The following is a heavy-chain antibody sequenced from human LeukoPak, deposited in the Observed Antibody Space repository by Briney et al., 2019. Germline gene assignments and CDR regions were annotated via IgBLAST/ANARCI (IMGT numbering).Heavy chain of an antibody. CDR3: ARSLPATVAGASWYVP. CDR1: GGFLIVYY. CDR2: MYYGGST. Sequence: SDTLSLTSSVSGGFLIVYYWNWLRPPPGERLEWVGYMYYGGSTNYVPSVKSRVSMSAEPSRTQMSLKLISGTAADTAVYYCARSLPATVAGASWYVPWGPGTLVTVSS. D-gene: IGHD6-13*01. V-gene: IGHV4-59*07. J-gene: IGHJ5*02.